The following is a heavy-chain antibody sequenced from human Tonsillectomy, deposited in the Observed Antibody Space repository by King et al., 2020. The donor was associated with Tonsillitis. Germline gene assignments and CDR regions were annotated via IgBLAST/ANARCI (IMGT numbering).Heavy chain of an antibody. V-gene: IGHV4-34*01. CDR2: INHSGST. CDR1: GGSFSGYY. D-gene: IGHD5-12*01. J-gene: IGHJ4*02. Sequence: VQLPQWGAGLLKPSETLSLTCAVSGGSFSGYYWSWIRQPPGKGLEWIGEINHSGSTNYNPSLKSRVTISVDTSKNQFSLKLSSVTAADTAVYYCARAYGYDTNFDYWGQGTLVTVSS. CDR3: ARAYGYDTNFDY.